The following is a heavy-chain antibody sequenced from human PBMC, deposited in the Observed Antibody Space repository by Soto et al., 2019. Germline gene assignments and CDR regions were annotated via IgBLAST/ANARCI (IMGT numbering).Heavy chain of an antibody. Sequence: PGGSLRLSCAASGFTFTRYSMNWVRQAPGKGLEWVSSISSTTNYIYYGDSMKGRFTISRDNAKNSLYLEMNSLRAEDTAVYYCATIKPGGYDYFDSWGQGTQVTVSS. CDR2: ISSTTNYI. D-gene: IGHD2-8*02. V-gene: IGHV3-21*06. J-gene: IGHJ4*02. CDR1: GFTFTRYS. CDR3: ATIKPGGYDYFDS.